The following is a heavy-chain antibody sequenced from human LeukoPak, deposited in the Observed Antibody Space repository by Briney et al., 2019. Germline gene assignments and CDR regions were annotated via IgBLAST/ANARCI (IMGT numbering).Heavy chain of an antibody. J-gene: IGHJ5*02. V-gene: IGHV5-51*01. D-gene: IGHD3-10*01. CDR3: ARHKGSGSYYNWFDP. Sequence: GESLKISCKGSGYSFTSYWIGWVRQMPGKGLEWMGIIYPGDSDTRYSPSFQGQVTISADKSISTAYLQWSSLKASDTAMYYCARHKGSGSYYNWFDPWGQGTRVTVSS. CDR1: GYSFTSYW. CDR2: IYPGDSDT.